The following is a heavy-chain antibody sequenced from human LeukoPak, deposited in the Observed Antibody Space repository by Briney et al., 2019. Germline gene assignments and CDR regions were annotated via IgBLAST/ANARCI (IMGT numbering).Heavy chain of an antibody. CDR1: GYTFTSYA. D-gene: IGHD3-16*02. CDR2: INTNTGSP. V-gene: IGHV7-4-1*02. CDR3: ARDKIMITFGGVIANWFDP. Sequence: GASVKVSCKASGYTFTSYAMNWVRQAPGQGLEWMGWINTNTGSPTYAQGFTGRFVFFLDTSVSTAYLQISSLKAEDTAVYYCARDKIMITFGGVIANWFDPWGQGTLVTVSS. J-gene: IGHJ5*02.